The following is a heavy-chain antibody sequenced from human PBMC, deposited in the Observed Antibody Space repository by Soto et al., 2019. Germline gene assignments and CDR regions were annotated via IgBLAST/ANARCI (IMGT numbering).Heavy chain of an antibody. V-gene: IGHV3-23*01. D-gene: IGHD3-22*01. CDR2: MSGGGETT. CDR1: GLTFSSYA. Sequence: EVQVLELGGGLVQPGGSLRLSCAASGLTFSSYAMTWVRQAPGKGLEWVSAMSGGGETTYYADSVKGRFTISRDNSRNTLYLQMNSLRAEDTATYYCAKWHTYYYDSRGFSGFDCWGRGTLVTVSS. J-gene: IGHJ4*02. CDR3: AKWHTYYYDSRGFSGFDC.